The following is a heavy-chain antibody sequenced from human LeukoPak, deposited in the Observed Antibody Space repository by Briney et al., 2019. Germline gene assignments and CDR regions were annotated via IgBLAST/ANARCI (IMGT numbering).Heavy chain of an antibody. CDR2: INHSGST. D-gene: IGHD3-22*01. Sequence: SETLSLTCAVYGGSFSGYYWSWIRQPPGKGLEWIGEINHSGSTNYNPSLKSRVTISVDTSKTQFSLKLSSVTAADTAVYYCARPGPTYYYDSSGYFGWGQGTLVTVSS. J-gene: IGHJ4*02. CDR3: ARPGPTYYYDSSGYFG. V-gene: IGHV4-34*01. CDR1: GGSFSGYY.